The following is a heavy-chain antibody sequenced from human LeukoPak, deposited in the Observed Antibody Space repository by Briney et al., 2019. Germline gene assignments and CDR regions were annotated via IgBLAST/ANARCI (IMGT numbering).Heavy chain of an antibody. V-gene: IGHV1-46*02. D-gene: IGHD6-13*01. CDR2: INPSGGT. CDR3: AREGVAGTGLDY. J-gene: IGHJ4*02. Sequence: ASVKVSCKASGYTFNIYNMHWVRQAPGQGLEWMGIINPSGGTSYAQKLQGRITMTRDTSTVCMELSSLRSEDTAFYYCAREGVAGTGLDYWGQGTLVTVSS. CDR1: GYTFNIYN.